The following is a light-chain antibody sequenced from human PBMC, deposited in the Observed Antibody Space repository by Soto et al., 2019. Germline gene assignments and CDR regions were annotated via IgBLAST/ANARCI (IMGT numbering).Light chain of an antibody. CDR1: QSVSSN. V-gene: IGKV3-15*01. J-gene: IGKJ1*01. CDR2: GAS. Sequence: EIVMKQSPATLSVSPGERATLSCRASQSVSSNLAWYQQKPGQAPRLLIYGASTRATGIPARFSGSGSGTEFTLTISSLQSEDFAVYYCQQYNNWPSVAFGQGTKVEIK. CDR3: QQYNNWPSVA.